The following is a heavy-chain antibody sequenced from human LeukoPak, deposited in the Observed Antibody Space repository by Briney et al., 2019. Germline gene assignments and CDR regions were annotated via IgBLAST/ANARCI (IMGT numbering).Heavy chain of an antibody. J-gene: IGHJ4*03. CDR1: GFTFSSYG. V-gene: IGHV3-30*18. CDR3: AKDGGLLWFGESYFDY. Sequence: PGGSLRLSCAASGFTFSSYGMHWVRQAPGKGLEWVAVISYDGSNKYYADSVKGRFTISRDNSKNTLYLQMNSLRAEDTAVYYCAKDGGLLWFGESYFDYWGQGTMVTVSS. D-gene: IGHD3-10*01. CDR2: ISYDGSNK.